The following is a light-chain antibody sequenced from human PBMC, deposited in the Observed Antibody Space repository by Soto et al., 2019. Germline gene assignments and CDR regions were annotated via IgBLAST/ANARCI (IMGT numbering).Light chain of an antibody. CDR3: QQYNNWPPIT. V-gene: IGKV3-15*01. J-gene: IGKJ5*01. CDR2: GAS. CDR1: QSVSSN. Sequence: IQMTQSPATLSVSPGERATLSCRASQSVSSNLAWYQQKPGQAPRLLIYGASTRATGIPARFSGSGSGTDFTLTISSLEPEDFAVYYCQQYNNWPPITFGQGTRLEIK.